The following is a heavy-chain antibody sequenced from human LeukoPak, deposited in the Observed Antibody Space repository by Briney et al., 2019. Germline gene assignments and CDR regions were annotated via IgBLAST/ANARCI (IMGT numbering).Heavy chain of an antibody. CDR2: ISSSSSTI. CDR3: ARDTVSRGSYYYYYMDV. J-gene: IGHJ6*03. Sequence: GGSLRLSCAASGFTFSSYTMNWVRQAPGKGLEWVSYISSSSSTIYYADSVKGRFTISRDNAKNSLYLQMNSLRAEDTAVYYCARDTVSRGSYYYYYMDVWGKGTTVTVSS. D-gene: IGHD4-17*01. V-gene: IGHV3-48*04. CDR1: GFTFSSYT.